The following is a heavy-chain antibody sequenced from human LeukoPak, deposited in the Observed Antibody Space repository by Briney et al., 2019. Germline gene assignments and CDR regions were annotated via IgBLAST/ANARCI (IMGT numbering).Heavy chain of an antibody. CDR2: IFPSGGEI. J-gene: IGHJ4*02. V-gene: IGHV3-23*01. Sequence: TGGSLRLSCAASGFTFSTFAMIWFRQPPGKGLEWVSSIFPSGGEIHYADSVRGRFTISRDNSKTTLSLQMNSLTAEDTAIYYCATYRQVLLPFESWGQGTLVTVSS. CDR1: GFTFSTFA. D-gene: IGHD2-8*02. CDR3: ATYRQVLLPFES.